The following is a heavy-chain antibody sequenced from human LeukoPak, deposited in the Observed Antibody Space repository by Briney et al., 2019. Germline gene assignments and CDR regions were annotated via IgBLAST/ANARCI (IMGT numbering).Heavy chain of an antibody. Sequence: GGSLRLSCAASGFTFSSYGMHWVPQAPGKGLVRVAFKGYDGSTNYYGDADKRRFTIFRDNSTITMYMQINSLRAEDTAVYYCATAPYTASYGDGYFDYWGQGTLVTVSS. CDR1: GFTFSSYG. CDR3: ATAPYTASYGDGYFDY. J-gene: IGHJ4*02. D-gene: IGHD4-17*01. CDR2: KGYDGSTN. V-gene: IGHV3-30*02.